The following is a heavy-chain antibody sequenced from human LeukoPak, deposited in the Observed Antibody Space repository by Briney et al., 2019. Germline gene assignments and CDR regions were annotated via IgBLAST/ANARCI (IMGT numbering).Heavy chain of an antibody. J-gene: IGHJ5*02. Sequence: GGSLSLSCVASGFSFSNFAMSWVRQAAGRGLAWVASICRNGGSTYYTDSEKSRFTISRENSNNTQLLQMNSLRAEDTAVYYCSKVQPTIWFDPWGQGTLVTVSS. CDR1: GFSFSNFA. D-gene: IGHD1-14*01. V-gene: IGHV3-23*01. CDR3: SKVQPTIWFDP. CDR2: ICRNGGST.